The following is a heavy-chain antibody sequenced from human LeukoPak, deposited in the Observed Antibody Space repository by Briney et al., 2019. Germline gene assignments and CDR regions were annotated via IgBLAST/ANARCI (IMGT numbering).Heavy chain of an antibody. V-gene: IGHV3-23*01. J-gene: IGHJ4*02. D-gene: IGHD1-26*01. CDR3: AKDDSGTLDY. Sequence: GGSLRLSCAASGFTFSSYGMSWVRQAPGKGLEWVSAISGSGGSTYYADSVKGRFSISRDNSKNTLYLQMNSLRAEDTAVYYCAKDDSGTLDYWGQGTLVTVSS. CDR1: GFTFSSYG. CDR2: ISGSGGST.